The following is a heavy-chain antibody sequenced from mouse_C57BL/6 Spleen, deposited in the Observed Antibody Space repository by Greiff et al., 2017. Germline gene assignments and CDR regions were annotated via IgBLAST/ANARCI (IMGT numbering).Heavy chain of an antibody. CDR2: IYPGDGDT. CDR1: GYAFSSYW. V-gene: IGHV1-80*01. Sequence: VKLVESGAELVKPGASVKISCKASGYAFSSYWMNWVKQRPGKGLEWIGQIYPGDGDTNYNGKFKGKATLTADKSSSTAYMQLSSLTSEDSAVYFCARQDYDYDVGFAYWGQGTLVTVSA. J-gene: IGHJ3*01. CDR3: ARQDYDYDVGFAY. D-gene: IGHD2-4*01.